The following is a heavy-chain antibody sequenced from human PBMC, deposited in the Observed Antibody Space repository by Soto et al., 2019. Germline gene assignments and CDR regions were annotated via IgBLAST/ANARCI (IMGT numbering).Heavy chain of an antibody. CDR2: ISSSSSTI. D-gene: IGHD2-2*01. CDR1: GFTFSSYS. J-gene: IGHJ5*02. Sequence: GGSLRLSCAASGFTFSSYSMNWVRQAPGKGLEWVSYISSSSSTIYYADSVKGRFTISRDNAKNSLYLQMNSLRAEDTAVYYCAREGDVVPAAMSYRFGLDPWGQGTLVTVSS. V-gene: IGHV3-48*01. CDR3: AREGDVVPAAMSYRFGLDP.